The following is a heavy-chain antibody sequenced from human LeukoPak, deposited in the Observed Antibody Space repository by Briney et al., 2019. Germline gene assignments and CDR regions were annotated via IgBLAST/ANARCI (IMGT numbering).Heavy chain of an antibody. Sequence: PGGALRVSCAASGFTFSTYWMHWGRQAPGKGRLWVSRIRYDGTETNYADSVKGRFTISRDNVKNMLYLQMNSLRAEDTAVYYCVRVPSAWFDPWGQGALVTVSS. CDR3: VRVPSAWFDP. CDR2: IRYDGTET. J-gene: IGHJ5*02. V-gene: IGHV3-74*01. CDR1: GFTFSTYW.